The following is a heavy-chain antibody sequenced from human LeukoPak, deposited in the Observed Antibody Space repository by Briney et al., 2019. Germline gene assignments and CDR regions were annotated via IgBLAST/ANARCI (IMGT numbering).Heavy chain of an antibody. CDR2: ISGSGGST. D-gene: IGHD3-16*02. V-gene: IGHV3-23*01. Sequence: GGSLRLSCAASGFTFSSYAMSWVRQAPGKGLEWVSAISGSGGSTYYADSVKGRFTISRDNSKNTLYLQMNSLRAEDTAVYYCAKEFHEAFGGVIVLFDYWGQGTLVTVSS. CDR3: AKEFHEAFGGVIVLFDY. CDR1: GFTFSSYA. J-gene: IGHJ4*02.